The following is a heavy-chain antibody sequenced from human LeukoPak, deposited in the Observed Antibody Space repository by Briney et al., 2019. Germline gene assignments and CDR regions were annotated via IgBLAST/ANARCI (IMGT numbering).Heavy chain of an antibody. D-gene: IGHD5-18*01. Sequence: PGGALSLSCAASGFTFSSYSMNWVRQAAGKGLEGVASISSSSSYIYYADSVKGRFTISRDNAKNSLYLQMNSLRAEDTAVYYCARGPRGYSYGVFDYWGQGNLVTVSS. CDR3: ARGPRGYSYGVFDY. CDR2: ISSSSSYI. CDR1: GFTFSSYS. J-gene: IGHJ4*02. V-gene: IGHV3-21*01.